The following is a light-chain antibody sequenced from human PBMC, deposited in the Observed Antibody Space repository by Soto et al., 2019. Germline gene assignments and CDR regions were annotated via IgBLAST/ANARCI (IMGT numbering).Light chain of an antibody. CDR2: AAS. J-gene: IGKJ5*01. CDR3: QQSYSIPIA. Sequence: DIQMTQSPSSLSASVGDKVTITCRASQSISSYLNWYQQKPGKAPKLLIYAASSLQSGVPSRFSGSGSGTECTLTISSLQPEEFATYYCQQSYSIPIAFGQGTRLEIK. CDR1: QSISSY. V-gene: IGKV1-39*01.